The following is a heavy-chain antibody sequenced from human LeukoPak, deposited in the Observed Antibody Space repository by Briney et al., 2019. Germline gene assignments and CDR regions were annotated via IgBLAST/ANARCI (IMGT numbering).Heavy chain of an antibody. V-gene: IGHV4-34*01. D-gene: IGHD5-24*01. J-gene: IGHJ4*02. Sequence: PETLSLTCAVYGGPSSGYYWSWIRQPPGKGLEWIGEINHSGSTNYNPSLKSRVTISVDTSKNQFSLKLSSVTAADTAVYYCARGFSDGENWGQGTLVTVSS. CDR3: ARGFSDGEN. CDR2: INHSGST. CDR1: GGPSSGYY.